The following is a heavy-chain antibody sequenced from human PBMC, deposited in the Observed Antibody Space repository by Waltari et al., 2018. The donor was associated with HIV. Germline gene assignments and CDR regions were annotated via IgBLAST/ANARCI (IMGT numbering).Heavy chain of an antibody. CDR3: TRDSSGYAGFDS. CDR1: GFAFSDHY. V-gene: IGHV3-72*01. J-gene: IGHJ4*02. CDR2: SRNKANSYTT. Sequence: EVQLVESGGGLVRPGGSLRLSCAASGFAFSDHYLDWVRQAPGRGREWGGRSRNKANSYTTEYAASVKGRFTISRDASKNSLFLQMNSLRADDTAIYYCTRDSSGYAGFDSWGQGALVTVSS. D-gene: IGHD5-12*01.